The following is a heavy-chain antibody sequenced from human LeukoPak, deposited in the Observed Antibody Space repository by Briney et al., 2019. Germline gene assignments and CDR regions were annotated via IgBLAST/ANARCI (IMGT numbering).Heavy chain of an antibody. CDR3: ARGSSGYYCDHFQT. J-gene: IGHJ1*01. CDR2: IKQDGIEK. V-gene: IGHV3-7*01. D-gene: IGHD3-22*01. CDR1: GFTFSNLW. Sequence: GGSLRLSCAASGFTFSNLWMTWIRQAPGKGLEWVANIKQDGIEKYYVDSVEGRFTVSRDNTKNTLFLQMDSLRAEDTAVYYCARGSSGYYCDHFQTWGQGSLVTVSS.